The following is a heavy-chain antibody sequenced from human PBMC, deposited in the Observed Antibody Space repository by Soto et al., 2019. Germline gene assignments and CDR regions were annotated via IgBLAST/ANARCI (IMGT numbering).Heavy chain of an antibody. Sequence: QVQLVESGGGVVQPGRSLRLSCAASGFTFSSYAMHWVRQAPGKGLEWVAVISYDGSNKYYADSVKGRFTISRDNSKNTLYLKMNRLRAEDTAVYYCARDIRVYAIQTFDYWGQGTLVTVSS. V-gene: IGHV3-30-3*01. D-gene: IGHD2-8*01. J-gene: IGHJ4*02. CDR1: GFTFSSYA. CDR3: ARDIRVYAIQTFDY. CDR2: ISYDGSNK.